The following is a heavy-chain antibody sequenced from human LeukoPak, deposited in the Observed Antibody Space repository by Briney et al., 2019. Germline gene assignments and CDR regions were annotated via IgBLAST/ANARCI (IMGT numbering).Heavy chain of an antibody. CDR3: VLSYYYYYYMDV. CDR1: GYSISSGYY. J-gene: IGHJ6*03. Sequence: PSXTLSLTCAVSGYSISSGYYWGWIRPPPGKGLEWIGSIYHSGSTYYNPSLKSRVTISVDTSKNQFSLKLSSVTAADTAVYYCVLSYYYYYYMDVWGKGTTVTVSS. CDR2: IYHSGST. V-gene: IGHV4-38-2*01.